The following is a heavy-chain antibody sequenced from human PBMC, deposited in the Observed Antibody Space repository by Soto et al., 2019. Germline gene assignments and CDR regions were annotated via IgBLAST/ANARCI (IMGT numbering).Heavy chain of an antibody. CDR2: INQYENVK. CDR3: AAEIGELVLEEGVPGRDTLYGMDV. D-gene: IGHD2-15*01. V-gene: IGHV3-7*01. J-gene: IGHJ6*02. CDR1: GFTFSRFW. Sequence: PGGSLRLSCAASGFTFSRFWMNWVRQAPGKGLEWVANINQYENVKQYSASVRGRFTISRDNAKNSLYLQMNSLRAEDTAVYYCAAEIGELVLEEGVPGRDTLYGMDVWGQGTTVTVSS.